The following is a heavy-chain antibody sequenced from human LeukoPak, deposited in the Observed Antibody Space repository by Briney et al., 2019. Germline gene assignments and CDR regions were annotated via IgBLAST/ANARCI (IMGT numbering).Heavy chain of an antibody. CDR3: ANPQAAWGNFDY. V-gene: IGHV3-23*01. Sequence: GGSLRLSCAASGFTFSSYAMSWVRQAPGKGPEWVSAISGSGGSTYYADSVKGRFTISRDNSKNTLYLQMNSLRAEDTAVYYCANPQAAWGNFDYWGQGTLVTVSS. CDR1: GFTFSSYA. D-gene: IGHD1-26*01. CDR2: ISGSGGST. J-gene: IGHJ4*02.